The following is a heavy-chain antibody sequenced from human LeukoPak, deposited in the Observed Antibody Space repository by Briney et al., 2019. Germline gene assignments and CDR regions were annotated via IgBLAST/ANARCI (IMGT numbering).Heavy chain of an antibody. CDR2: ISGSGGST. CDR3: AKAYGGRTNYFDY. D-gene: IGHD4-23*01. V-gene: IGHV3-23*01. J-gene: IGHJ4*02. CDR1: GFTFSSYA. Sequence: GGSLRLSCAASGFTFSSYAMSWVHQAPGKGLEWVSAISGSGGSTYYADSVKGRFTISRDNSKNTLYLQMNSLRAEDTAVYYCAKAYGGRTNYFDYWGQGTLVTVSS.